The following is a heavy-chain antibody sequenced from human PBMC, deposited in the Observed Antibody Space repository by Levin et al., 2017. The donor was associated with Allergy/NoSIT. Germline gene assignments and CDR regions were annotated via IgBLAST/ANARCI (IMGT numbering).Heavy chain of an antibody. CDR2: IYYSGST. Sequence: SETLSLTCTVSGGSVSSGSYYWSWIRQPPGKGLEWIGYIYYSGSTNYNPSLKSRVTISVDTSKNQFSLKLSSVTAADTAVYYCARGFARRYNWKGQEYDYGMDVWGQGTTVTVSS. CDR1: GGSVSSGSYY. V-gene: IGHV4-61*01. D-gene: IGHD1-20*01. J-gene: IGHJ6*02. CDR3: ARGFARRYNWKGQEYDYGMDV.